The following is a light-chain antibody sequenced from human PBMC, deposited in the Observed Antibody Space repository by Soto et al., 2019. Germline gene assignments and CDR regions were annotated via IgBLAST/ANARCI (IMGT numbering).Light chain of an antibody. CDR2: EGT. CDR1: SNDVGGYNL. Sequence: QSALTQLASVSGSPGQSVIISCSGSSNDVGGYNLVSWYQHHPDKAPKVIIYEGTKRPSGLSTRFSGSKSGNTASLTISGLQAEDEADYYCCSYAGGRTYVFGSGTKVTVL. J-gene: IGLJ1*01. V-gene: IGLV2-23*01. CDR3: CSYAGGRTYV.